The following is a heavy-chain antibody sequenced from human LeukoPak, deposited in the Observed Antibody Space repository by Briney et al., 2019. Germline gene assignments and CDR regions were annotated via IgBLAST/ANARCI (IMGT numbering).Heavy chain of an antibody. CDR1: GFTFSSYW. Sequence: GGSLRLSCAASGFTFSSYWMSWVRQAPGKGREWVANIKQDGSEKYYVDSVKGRFTISRDNAKNSLYLQMNSLRAEDTAVYYCARDRRRWELPPIGGDYYFDYWGQGTLVTVSS. J-gene: IGHJ4*02. CDR3: ARDRRRWELPPIGGDYYFDY. V-gene: IGHV3-7*01. CDR2: IKQDGSEK. D-gene: IGHD1-26*01.